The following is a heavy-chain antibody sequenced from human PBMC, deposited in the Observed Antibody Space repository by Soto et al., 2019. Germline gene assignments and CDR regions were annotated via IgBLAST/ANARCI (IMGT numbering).Heavy chain of an antibody. D-gene: IGHD6-13*01. V-gene: IGHV1-18*01. CDR2: ISAYDDNT. J-gene: IGHJ6*02. Sequence: ASVKVSCKASGYRFTSYGISWVRQAPGQGLEWLGWISAYDDNTKYAQTLQGRVSMSTDTSTNTAYMELRSLRSDDTAVYYCARASIAAAGRTKYYYGMDVWGQGTTVTVSS. CDR3: ARASIAAAGRTKYYYGMDV. CDR1: GYRFTSYG.